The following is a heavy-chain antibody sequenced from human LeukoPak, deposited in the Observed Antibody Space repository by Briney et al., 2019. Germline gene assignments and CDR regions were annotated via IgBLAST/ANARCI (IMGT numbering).Heavy chain of an antibody. CDR3: ARDRYYYDSTAYYETDY. J-gene: IGHJ4*02. D-gene: IGHD3-22*01. CDR1: GFIFSSYD. CDR2: ISSSGSTI. V-gene: IGHV3-48*03. Sequence: GGSLRLSCAASGFIFSSYDMNWVRQAPGKGLEWVSYISSSGSTIYYADSVKGRFTISRDNAKNSLFLQMISLRAEDTAVYYCARDRYYYDSTAYYETDYWGQGTLVTVSS.